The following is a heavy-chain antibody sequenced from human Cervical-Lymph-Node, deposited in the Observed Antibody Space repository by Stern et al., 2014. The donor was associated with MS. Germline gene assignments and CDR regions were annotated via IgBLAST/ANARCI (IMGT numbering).Heavy chain of an antibody. D-gene: IGHD5-18*01. CDR2: IHYSGGS. CDR1: GGSISNYY. CDR3: ARGAYNYGVTFDY. V-gene: IGHV4-59*01. J-gene: IGHJ4*02. Sequence: VQLLESGPGLVKPSETLSLTCTVSGGSISNYYWTWIRQPPGKGLEWIGYIHYSGGSNFNTSLKSRVTMSVDTSKNQFSLKVTSVTAADTAIYYCARGAYNYGVTFDYWGQGSLVTVSS.